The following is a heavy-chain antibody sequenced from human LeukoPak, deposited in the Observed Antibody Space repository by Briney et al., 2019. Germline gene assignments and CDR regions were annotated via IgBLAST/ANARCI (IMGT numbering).Heavy chain of an antibody. D-gene: IGHD4-11*01. V-gene: IGHV1-8*01. Sequence: ASVKVSCKASGDTFMSNDFIWVRQDAGQGLEWMGWMNPRTGETHYAQKFRGRVAMTWDTSIGTAYMDLSSLRSEDTAVYYCTTGPNYSNYADFWGQGSLVTVSS. J-gene: IGHJ4*02. CDR3: TTGPNYSNYADF. CDR1: GDTFMSND. CDR2: MNPRTGET.